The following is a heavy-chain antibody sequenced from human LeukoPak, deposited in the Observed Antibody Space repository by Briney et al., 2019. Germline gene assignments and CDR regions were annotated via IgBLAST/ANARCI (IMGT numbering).Heavy chain of an antibody. D-gene: IGHD1-26*01. CDR1: GFTFSSYG. V-gene: IGHV3-23*01. J-gene: IGHJ4*02. Sequence: PGGSLRLSCGASGFTFSSYGMTWVRQAPGKGLEWVSTISSSISNTYYADSVRGRFTISRDNTKNTVYLHMHSLRAEDTAVYYCAKDGPIYSGSWVEPADYWGQGTLVTVSS. CDR3: AKDGPIYSGSWVEPADY. CDR2: ISSSISNT.